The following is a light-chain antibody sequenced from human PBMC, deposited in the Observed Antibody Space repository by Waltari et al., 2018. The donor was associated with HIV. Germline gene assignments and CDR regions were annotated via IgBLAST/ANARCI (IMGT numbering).Light chain of an antibody. CDR3: SSFTTSNSLL. J-gene: IGLJ2*01. Sequence: QSALTQPASVSGSPGQSITVSCTGTSSDIGAYNYVSWYQQNPGTAPKLVIYEVSNRPSGIASRFSGSKSGNTASLTISGLQTEDEGDYYCSSFTTSNSLLFGGGTKVTVL. CDR1: SSDIGAYNY. CDR2: EVS. V-gene: IGLV2-14*01.